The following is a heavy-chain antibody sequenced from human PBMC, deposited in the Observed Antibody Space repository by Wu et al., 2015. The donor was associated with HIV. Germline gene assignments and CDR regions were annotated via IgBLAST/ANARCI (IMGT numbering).Heavy chain of an antibody. D-gene: IGHD3-22*01. CDR1: GGTFSSYA. CDR2: IIPIFGTT. Sequence: QVQLVQSGAEVKKPGSSVKVSCKTSGGTFSSYAINWVRQAPGQGLEWMGGIIPIFGTTNYTQKFQGRVTITADGSTSTAYMELSSLRSEDTAVYYCARDGYYDSRYNPIHWGQGTMVTVSS. J-gene: IGHJ3*01. V-gene: IGHV1-69*12. CDR3: ARDGYYDSRYNPIH.